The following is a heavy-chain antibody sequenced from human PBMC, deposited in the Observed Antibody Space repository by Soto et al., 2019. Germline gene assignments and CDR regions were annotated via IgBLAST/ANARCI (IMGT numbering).Heavy chain of an antibody. D-gene: IGHD4-17*01. J-gene: IGHJ4*02. CDR1: GFTFRTYG. Sequence: QVQLVESGGGVVQPGRSLRLSCEGSGFTFRTYGIHWVRQAPGKGLEWVAVTATDGSDQRYADSVKGRFTISRDNSKNTLYLQMNSQRIEDTAVYYCARDDYGGNTHFLDYWGQGALVTVSS. V-gene: IGHV3-30*03. CDR3: ARDDYGGNTHFLDY. CDR2: TATDGSDQ.